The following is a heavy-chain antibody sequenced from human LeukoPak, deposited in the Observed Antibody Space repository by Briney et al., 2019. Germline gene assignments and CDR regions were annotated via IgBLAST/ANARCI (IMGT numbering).Heavy chain of an antibody. D-gene: IGHD6-13*01. V-gene: IGHV3-66*01. CDR2: IYSGGST. CDR1: GFTVSRSY. J-gene: IGHJ6*02. Sequence: GGSLRLSCAPSGFTVSRSYMSWVRQAPGKGLEWVSVIYSGGSTYYAASVKGRFTVSRDNSNNTLYLQMTSLRAEDTAVYYCASSAAGYYYYYGMHVWGQGTTVTVSS. CDR3: ASSAAGYYYYYGMHV.